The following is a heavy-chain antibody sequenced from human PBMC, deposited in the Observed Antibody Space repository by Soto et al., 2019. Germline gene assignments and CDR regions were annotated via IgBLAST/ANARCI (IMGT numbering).Heavy chain of an antibody. CDR2: IHHSGTT. Sequence: VQLRQWGAGLLKPSETLSLTCAVYGGLYSDYYWSWIRQAPGKGLEWIGEIHHSGTTNYNPSLRSRVTITLDRFKNQFTLRLSSMTAADAAVYFCANDYGDYRNDAFDIWSPGTRVTVSS. V-gene: IGHV4-34*01. CDR3: ANDYGDYRNDAFDI. J-gene: IGHJ3*02. CDR1: GGLYSDYY. D-gene: IGHD4-17*01.